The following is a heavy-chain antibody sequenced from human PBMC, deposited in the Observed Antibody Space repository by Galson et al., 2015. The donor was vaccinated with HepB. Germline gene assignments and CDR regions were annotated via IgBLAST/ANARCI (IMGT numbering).Heavy chain of an antibody. V-gene: IGHV1-69*02. J-gene: IGHJ4*02. D-gene: IGHD5-12*01. CDR3: ASGGGMVATRDGDY. Sequence: GGTFSSYTISWVRQAPGQGLEWMGRIIPILGIANYAQKFQGRVTITADKSTSTAYMELSSLRSEDTAVYYCASGGGMVATRDGDYWGQGTLVTVSS. CDR1: GGTFSSYT. CDR2: IIPILGIA.